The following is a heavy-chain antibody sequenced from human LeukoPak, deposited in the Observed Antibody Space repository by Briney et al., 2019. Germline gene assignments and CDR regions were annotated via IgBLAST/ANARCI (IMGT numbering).Heavy chain of an antibody. CDR3: VKEVHSSGWSMYLDY. Sequence: PGGSLRLSCAASGFAFDNYAMHWVRHTPGKGLEWVSLISADGDRTYYADSVKGRFTISRDNAQNSLYLRMNSLRDEDTAVYYCVKEVHSSGWSMYLDYWGQGTLVTVSS. CDR1: GFAFDNYA. V-gene: IGHV3-43*02. CDR2: ISADGDRT. D-gene: IGHD6-19*01. J-gene: IGHJ4*02.